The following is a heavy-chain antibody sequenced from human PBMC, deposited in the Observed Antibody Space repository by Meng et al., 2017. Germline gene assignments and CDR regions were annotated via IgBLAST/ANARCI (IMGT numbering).Heavy chain of an antibody. CDR1: GFTFSSYW. D-gene: IGHD6-19*01. CDR3: ARGAVAGSGGGNWFDP. J-gene: IGHJ5*02. Sequence: EVRLLESGGGLVQPGGSLRLSCAASGFTFSSYWMHWVRQAPGNGLVWVSRINSDGSSTSYADSMKGQFTISRDNAKNTLYLQMNSLRAEDTAMYYCARGAVAGSGGGNWFDPWGQGTLVTVSS. CDR2: INSDGSST. V-gene: IGHV3/OR16-13*01.